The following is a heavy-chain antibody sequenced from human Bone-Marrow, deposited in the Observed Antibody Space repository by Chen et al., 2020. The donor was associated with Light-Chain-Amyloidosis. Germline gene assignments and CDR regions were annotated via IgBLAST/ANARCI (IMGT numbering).Heavy chain of an antibody. J-gene: IGHJ5*02. CDR2: INHSGST. D-gene: IGHD2-21*02. CDR3: ARERGGNSNWAGHGWFDP. V-gene: IGHV4-34*01. Sequence: QVQLQQWGAGLLKPSETLSLTCAVYGGSFSGYYWSWIRQPPGKGLEWIGEINHSGSTNYNPSLKSRVTISVDTSKNQFSLKLSSVTAADTAVYYCARERGGNSNWAGHGWFDPWGQGTLVTVSS. CDR1: GGSFSGYY.